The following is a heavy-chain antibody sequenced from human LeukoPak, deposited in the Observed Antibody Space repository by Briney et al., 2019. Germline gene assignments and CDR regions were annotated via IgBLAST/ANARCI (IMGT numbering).Heavy chain of an antibody. V-gene: IGHV3-11*01. CDR3: EKIGTEVDH. CDR1: GFTFTNYF. Sequence: GESLRLSCSAAGFTFTNYFLSWLRQAPGEWREWVSYIVPTDNSIYYDDSGGGPFTLSTDTATNPIYIRINNLRADDTAVYYCEKIGTEVDHWGQGTLVTV. J-gene: IGHJ4*02. D-gene: IGHD1-14*01. CDR2: IVPTDNSI.